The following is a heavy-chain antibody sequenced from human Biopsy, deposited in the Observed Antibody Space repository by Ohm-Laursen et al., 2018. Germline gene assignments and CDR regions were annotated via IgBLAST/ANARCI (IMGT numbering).Heavy chain of an antibody. Sequence: ASVKVSCKASGYTFRNYGISWVRQAPGQGLEWMGWINPYNGKPNYTEKVQGRVTMTTDTSTSTAYMELRSLTSDDTAVYYCARPSTVTRAFDIWGQGTMVTVSS. J-gene: IGHJ3*02. V-gene: IGHV1-18*01. D-gene: IGHD4-17*01. CDR2: INPYNGKP. CDR1: GYTFRNYG. CDR3: ARPSTVTRAFDI.